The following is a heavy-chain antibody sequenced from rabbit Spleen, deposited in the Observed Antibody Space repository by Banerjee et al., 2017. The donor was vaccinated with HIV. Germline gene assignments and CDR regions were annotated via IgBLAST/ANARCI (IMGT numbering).Heavy chain of an antibody. CDR2: IYASSSGST. J-gene: IGHJ4*01. Sequence: QEQLEESGGDLVKPEGSLTLTCTASGFSFSSGYWICWVRQTPGKGLEWIACIYASSSGSTYYASWAKGRFTISKTSSTTVTLQMTSLTAADTATYFCARGTNDYYRAMDLWGPGTLVTVS. V-gene: IGHV1S45*01. CDR1: GFSFSSGYW. CDR3: ARGTNDYYRAMDL. D-gene: IGHD1-1*01.